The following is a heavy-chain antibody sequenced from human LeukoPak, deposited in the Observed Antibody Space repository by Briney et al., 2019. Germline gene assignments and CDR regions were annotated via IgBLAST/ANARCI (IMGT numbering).Heavy chain of an antibody. J-gene: IGHJ4*02. D-gene: IGHD4-17*01. V-gene: IGHV1-8*01. CDR2: MNPNSGNT. CDR1: GYTFNSYD. CDR3: ARAGLRAKTEFDY. Sequence: GASVKVFCNASGYTFNSYDIHWARQATGQGLEWMRWMNPNSGNTGYAQKFQGRVTMTRNTPISTAYMELSSLRSEDTAVYYCARAGLRAKTEFDYWGKGILVTVSS.